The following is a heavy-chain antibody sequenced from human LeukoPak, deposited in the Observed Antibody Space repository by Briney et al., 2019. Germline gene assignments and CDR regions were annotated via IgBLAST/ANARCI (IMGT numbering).Heavy chain of an antibody. D-gene: IGHD3-10*01. Sequence: GGSLRLSCAASGFTFSSYEMNWVRQAPGKGLEWVSYISSSGSTIYYADSVKGRFTISRDNAKNSLYLQMNSLRAEDTAVYYCARETGLWFGELSSYYFDYWGQGTLVTVSS. CDR3: ARETGLWFGELSSYYFDY. CDR1: GFTFSSYE. V-gene: IGHV3-48*03. CDR2: ISSSGSTI. J-gene: IGHJ4*02.